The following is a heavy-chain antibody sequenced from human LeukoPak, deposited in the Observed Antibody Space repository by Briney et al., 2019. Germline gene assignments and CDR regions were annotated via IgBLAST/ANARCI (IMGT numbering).Heavy chain of an antibody. CDR2: IYPGDSDT. CDR1: GYSFTSYW. Sequence: PGECLKISCKGSGYSFTSYWIGWVRQPPGKGLEWMGIIYPGDSDTRYSPSFQGQATISADKSISTAYLRWSSLKASDTAMYYCARPQSYSSGWYYFDYWGQGTLVTVSS. D-gene: IGHD6-19*01. CDR3: ARPQSYSSGWYYFDY. V-gene: IGHV5-51*01. J-gene: IGHJ4*02.